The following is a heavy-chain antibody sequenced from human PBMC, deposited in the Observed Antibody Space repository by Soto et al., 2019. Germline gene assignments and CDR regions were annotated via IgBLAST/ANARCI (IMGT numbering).Heavy chain of an antibody. CDR1: GGSFSGYY. CDR3: ARGRIQLWYPFDY. D-gene: IGHD5-18*01. V-gene: IGHV4-34*01. J-gene: IGHJ4*02. CDR2: INHSGST. Sequence: SETLSLTCAVYGGSFSGYYWSWIRQPPGKGLEWIGEINHSGSTNYNPSLKSRVTISVDTSKNQFSLKLSSVTTADTAVYYCARGRIQLWYPFDYWGQGTLVTVSS.